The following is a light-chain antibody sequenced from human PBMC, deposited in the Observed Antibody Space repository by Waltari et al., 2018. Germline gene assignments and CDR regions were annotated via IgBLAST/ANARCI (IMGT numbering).Light chain of an antibody. CDR2: GAS. J-gene: IGKJ5*01. V-gene: IGKV1-16*02. CDR1: QGIGNY. Sequence: IQMTQSPSSLSASVGDRVTITCRARQGIGNYLAWFQQKPGKAPKCLIYGASNSQSGVPSKFSSTGSGTDLTLTISSLQPEDLVTDDCQQYKTYHPTFGQRIRLE. CDR3: QQYKTYHPT.